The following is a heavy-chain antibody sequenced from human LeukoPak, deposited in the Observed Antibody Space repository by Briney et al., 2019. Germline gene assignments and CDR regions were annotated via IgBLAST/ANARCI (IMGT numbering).Heavy chain of an antibody. J-gene: IGHJ6*04. V-gene: IGHV4-59*01. Sequence: SETLSLTCTVSGGSISNYYWNWIRQPPGKGLEWIGYIYYTGNINYNPSLQSRVTISVDTSKNQFSLKLSSVTAADTAVYYCARVFYDILTGLMDVWGKGTTVTVSS. CDR1: GGSISNYY. D-gene: IGHD3-9*01. CDR2: IYYTGNI. CDR3: ARVFYDILTGLMDV.